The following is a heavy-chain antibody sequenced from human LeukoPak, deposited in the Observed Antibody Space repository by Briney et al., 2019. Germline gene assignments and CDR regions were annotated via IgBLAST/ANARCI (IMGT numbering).Heavy chain of an antibody. Sequence: SETLSLTCAVYGGSFSGYYWSWIRQPPGKGLEWIGEINHSGSTNYNPSLKSRVTISVDTSKNQFSLKLSSVTAADTAVYYCARGQSGYSYGYYYYYYMDVWGKGTTVTASS. CDR1: GGSFSGYY. J-gene: IGHJ6*03. V-gene: IGHV4-34*01. CDR3: ARGQSGYSYGYYYYYYMDV. CDR2: INHSGST. D-gene: IGHD5-18*01.